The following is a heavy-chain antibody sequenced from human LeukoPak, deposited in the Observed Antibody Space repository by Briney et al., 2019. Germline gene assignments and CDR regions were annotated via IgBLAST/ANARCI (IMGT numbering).Heavy chain of an antibody. CDR2: IKSNTDGGAT. CDR3: ITEPPGVVF. Sequence: GGSLRLSCAASGFTFSVAWMNWVRQAPGKGLEWVGRIKSNTDGGATDYAAPVKDRFTISRSDSEKTLYLQMNSLKTEDTAVYYCITEPPGVVFWGQGTLVTVSS. D-gene: IGHD7-27*01. CDR1: GFTFSVAW. V-gene: IGHV3-15*01. J-gene: IGHJ4*02.